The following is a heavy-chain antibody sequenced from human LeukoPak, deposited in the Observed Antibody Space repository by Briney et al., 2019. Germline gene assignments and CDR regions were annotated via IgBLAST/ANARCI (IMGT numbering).Heavy chain of an antibody. V-gene: IGHV4-59*01. CDR3: ARVLDSSGYYYSDAVYFDY. J-gene: IGHJ4*02. CDR2: IYYSGRT. Sequence: SETLSLTCTVSGGSISIYYWSWIRQPPGKGLEWIGYIYYSGRTNYNPSLKSRVTISVDTSKNQFSLKLSSVTAADTAVYYCARVLDSSGYYYSDAVYFDYWGQGTLVTVSS. D-gene: IGHD3-22*01. CDR1: GGSISIYY.